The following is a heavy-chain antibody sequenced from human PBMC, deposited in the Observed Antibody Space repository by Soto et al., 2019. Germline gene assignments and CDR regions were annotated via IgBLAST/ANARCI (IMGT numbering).Heavy chain of an antibody. CDR2: IIPIFGTA. Sequence: SVKVSCKASGGTFSSYAISWVRQAPGQGLEWMGGIIPIFGTANYAQKFQGRVTITADESTSTAYMELSSLRSEDTAVYYRAAGLRQADRDGYIGCGVDVWGQGTTVTVSS. D-gene: IGHD5-12*01. J-gene: IGHJ6*02. CDR3: AAGLRQADRDGYIGCGVDV. V-gene: IGHV1-69*13. CDR1: GGTFSSYA.